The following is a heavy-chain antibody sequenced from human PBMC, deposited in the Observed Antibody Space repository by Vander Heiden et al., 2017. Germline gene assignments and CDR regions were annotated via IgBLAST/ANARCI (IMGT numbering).Heavy chain of an antibody. CDR1: GSTFTTYW. D-gene: IGHD1-26*01. Sequence: EVQLVQSGAEVKTPGESLKSSRKGSGSTFTTYWLGWGRQMPGKGLEWMGIIYPGDSDTRYSPSFQGQVTISADKSISTAYLQWSSLKASDTAMYYCATRGVGGSYIHFDYWGQGTLVTVSS. V-gene: IGHV5-51*03. J-gene: IGHJ4*02. CDR3: ATRGVGGSYIHFDY. CDR2: IYPGDSDT.